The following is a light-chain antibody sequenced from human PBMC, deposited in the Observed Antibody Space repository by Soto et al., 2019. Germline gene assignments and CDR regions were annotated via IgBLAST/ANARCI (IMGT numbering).Light chain of an antibody. CDR1: QFISTW. CDR3: QQFNTSPWT. J-gene: IGKJ1*01. CDR2: DAS. V-gene: IGKV1-5*01. Sequence: DIQMTQSPSTLSASVGDRVTITCRASQFISTWLAWYQQKPGKAPNLLIYDASSLQSGVPSRFSGTSSGTEFTLTISSLQPDDFATYYCQQFNTSPWTFGQGTKVDIK.